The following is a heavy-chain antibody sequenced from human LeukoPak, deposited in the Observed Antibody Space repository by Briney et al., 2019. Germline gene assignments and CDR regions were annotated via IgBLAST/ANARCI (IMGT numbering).Heavy chain of an antibody. CDR3: ARDHQGGYDSFDY. D-gene: IGHD5-12*01. J-gene: IGHJ4*02. CDR2: IWYDGSNK. CDR1: GFTFSDYA. V-gene: IGHV3-33*08. Sequence: GGSLRLSCAVSGFTFSDYAMSWVRQAPGKGLEWVAVIWYDGSNKYYADSVKGRFTISRDNSKNTLYLQMNSLRAEDTAVYYCARDHQGGYDSFDYWGQGTLVTVSS.